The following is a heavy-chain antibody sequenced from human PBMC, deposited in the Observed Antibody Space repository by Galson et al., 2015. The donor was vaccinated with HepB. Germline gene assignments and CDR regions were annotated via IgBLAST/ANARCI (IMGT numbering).Heavy chain of an antibody. CDR2: ISSSRYI. D-gene: IGHD2-2*02. Sequence: SLRLSCAASGFTFSSYSMNWVRPAPGKGLEWVSSISSSRYIYYADSVKGRFPISRDNAKNSLYLQMNSLRAEDTAVYYCARDPGLGYCSSTSCYTSHFDYWGQGTLVTVSS. CDR1: GFTFSSYS. CDR3: ARDPGLGYCSSTSCYTSHFDY. V-gene: IGHV3-21*01. J-gene: IGHJ4*02.